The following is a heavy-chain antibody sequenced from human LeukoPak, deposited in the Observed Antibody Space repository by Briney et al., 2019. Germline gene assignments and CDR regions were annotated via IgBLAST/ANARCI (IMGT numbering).Heavy chain of an antibody. V-gene: IGHV4-61*02. CDR3: ARGPQYSSNWYWDY. D-gene: IGHD6-13*01. CDR2: IYTSGST. CDR1: GGSISSSSYY. J-gene: IGHJ4*02. Sequence: PSETLSLTCTVSGGSISSSSYYWGWIRQPAGKGLEWIGRIYTSGSTNYNPSLKGRVTMSVDTSKNQFSLRLSSVTAADTAVYYCARGPQYSSNWYWDYWGQGTLVTVSS.